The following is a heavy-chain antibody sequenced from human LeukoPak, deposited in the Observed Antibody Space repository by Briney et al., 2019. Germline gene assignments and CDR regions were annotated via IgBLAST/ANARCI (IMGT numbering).Heavy chain of an antibody. J-gene: IGHJ4*02. CDR1: GLTFSNYA. CDR3: AKGHSDYGTGFDQ. V-gene: IGHV3-23*01. D-gene: IGHD4-17*01. CDR2: ISGTGNST. Sequence: GGSLRLSCAASGLTFSNYAMTWVRRAPGKGLECVSIISGTGNSTYYADSVKGRFTISRDNSKNMVFLQMNSLRVGDTAAYYCAKGHSDYGTGFDQWGQGTLVTVSS.